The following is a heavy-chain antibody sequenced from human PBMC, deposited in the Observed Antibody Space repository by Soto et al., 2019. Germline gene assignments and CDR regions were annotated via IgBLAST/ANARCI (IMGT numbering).Heavy chain of an antibody. V-gene: IGHV3-23*01. J-gene: IGHJ6*02. CDR1: RFTFSNYG. CDR3: AKTIGHLSLYGMDV. Sequence: EVQLLESGGGLVQPGGSLSLSCAASRFTFSNYGMTWVRQAPGKGLEWVSHITGSGGAAYYAGSVKGRFTISRDNSNNTLYLQMNSLRSDDTAVYYCAKTIGHLSLYGMDVWGQGTTVTVSS. CDR2: ITGSGGAA.